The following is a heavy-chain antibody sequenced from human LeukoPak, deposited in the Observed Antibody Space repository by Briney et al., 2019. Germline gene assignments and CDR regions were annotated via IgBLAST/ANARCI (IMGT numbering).Heavy chain of an antibody. CDR3: ARMTDFWSGSYFDY. CDR2: IYYSGST. J-gene: IGHJ4*02. CDR1: GGSISSYY. Sequence: SETLSLTCTVSGGSISSYYWSWIRQPPGKGLEWIGYIYYSGSTNYNPSLKSRVTISVDTSKNQFSLKLSSVTAADTAVYYCARMTDFWSGSYFDYWGQGTLVTVSS. D-gene: IGHD3-3*01. V-gene: IGHV4-59*01.